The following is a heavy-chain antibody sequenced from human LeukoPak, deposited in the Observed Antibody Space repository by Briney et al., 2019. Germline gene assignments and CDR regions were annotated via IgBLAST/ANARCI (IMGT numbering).Heavy chain of an antibody. Sequence: PGRSLRLSCAASGFTFSDYGMHWVRQAPGKGLEWLTIISYDGATKYYADSVKGRFTISRDNAKNSLYLQMNSLRAEDTAVYYCARERIYDYVWGSYRPYYFDYWGQGTLVTVSS. D-gene: IGHD3-16*02. CDR1: GFTFSDYG. CDR2: ISYDGATK. CDR3: ARERIYDYVWGSYRPYYFDY. J-gene: IGHJ4*02. V-gene: IGHV3-30*03.